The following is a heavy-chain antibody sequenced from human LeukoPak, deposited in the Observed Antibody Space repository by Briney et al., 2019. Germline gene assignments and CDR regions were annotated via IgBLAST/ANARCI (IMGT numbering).Heavy chain of an antibody. CDR3: AREGGMSVAIEY. D-gene: IGHD2-15*01. J-gene: IGHJ4*02. CDR1: GGSLSGYF. V-gene: IGHV4-34*01. CDR2: INHSGYT. Sequence: PSETLSLTCAVYGGSLSGYFWSWIRQPPGKGLEWVGEINHSGYTNYNPSLKSRVTISVDTSNNQFSLRLSSVTAADTAVYYCAREGGMSVAIEYWGQGTLVTVSS.